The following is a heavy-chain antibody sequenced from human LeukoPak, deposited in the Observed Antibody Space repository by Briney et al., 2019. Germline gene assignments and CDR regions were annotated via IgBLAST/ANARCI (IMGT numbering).Heavy chain of an antibody. D-gene: IGHD5-18*01. CDR1: GGSISSYY. V-gene: IGHV4-59*01. J-gene: IGHJ4*02. CDR3: ARGRGYSYGLFDY. CDR2: IYYSGST. Sequence: SETLSLTCTVSGGSISSYYWSWIRQPPGKGLERIGYIYYSGSTNYNPSLKSRVTISVDTSKNQFSLKPSSVTAADTAVYYCARGRGYSYGLFDYWGQGTLVTVSS.